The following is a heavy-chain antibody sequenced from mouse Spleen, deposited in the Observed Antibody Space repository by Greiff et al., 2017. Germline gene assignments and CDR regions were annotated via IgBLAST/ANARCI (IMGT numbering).Heavy chain of an antibody. Sequence: EVKLVESEGGLVQPGSSMKLSCTASGFTFSDYYMAWVRQVPEKGLEWVANINYDGSSTYYLDSLKSRFIISRDNAKNILYLQMSSLKSEDTATYYCARDWGYDAMDYWGQGTSVTVSS. J-gene: IGHJ4*01. CDR3: ARDWGYDAMDY. V-gene: IGHV5-16*01. CDR1: GFTFSDYY. CDR2: INYDGSST.